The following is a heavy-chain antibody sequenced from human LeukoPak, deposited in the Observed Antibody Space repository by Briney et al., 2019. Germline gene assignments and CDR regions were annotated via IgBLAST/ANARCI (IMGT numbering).Heavy chain of an antibody. V-gene: IGHV4-38-2*02. J-gene: IGHJ4*02. CDR2: IHPSGTT. Sequence: SETLSLTCAVSGLSINMGYYWVWMRQPAGQGLEWIGSIHPSGTTFYNSSLNSRVTMSIDAPKNQFSLRLSLVTAADTAVYFCAREMERRITDWAQGTLVTVSS. D-gene: IGHD1-1*01. CDR1: GLSINMGYY. CDR3: AREMERRITD.